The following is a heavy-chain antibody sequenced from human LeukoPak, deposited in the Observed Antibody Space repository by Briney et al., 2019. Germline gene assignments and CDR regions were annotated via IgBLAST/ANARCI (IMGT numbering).Heavy chain of an antibody. CDR2: IKQDGSEK. CDR3: ARSGSGYFDY. CDR1: GITLRVYW. Sequence: GGSLRLSCAAAGITLRVYWMSLVRQAPGKGVEWVANIKQDGSEKYYRDSVQGRFTISRDNAKNSLYLQMNSLRAEDTAVYYCARSGSGYFDYWGQGSLVTVSS. V-gene: IGHV3-7*01. J-gene: IGHJ4*02.